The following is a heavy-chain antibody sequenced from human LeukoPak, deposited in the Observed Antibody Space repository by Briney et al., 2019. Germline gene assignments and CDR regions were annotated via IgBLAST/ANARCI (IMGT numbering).Heavy chain of an antibody. D-gene: IGHD6-13*01. CDR2: IYHSGST. Sequence: PSETLSLTCAVSGGSSSSGGYSWSWIRQPPGKGLEWIGYIYHSGSTYYNPSLKSRVTISVDRSKNQFSLKLSSVTAADTAVYYCARAGQQLVNPFDYWGQGTPVTVSS. J-gene: IGHJ4*02. CDR3: ARAGQQLVNPFDY. CDR1: GGSSSSGGYS. V-gene: IGHV4-30-2*01.